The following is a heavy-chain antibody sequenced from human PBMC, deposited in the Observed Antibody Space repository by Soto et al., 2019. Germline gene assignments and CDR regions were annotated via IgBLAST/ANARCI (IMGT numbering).Heavy chain of an antibody. Sequence: EVQLLESGGGLVQPGGSLRLSCAASVFTFSSYAMSWVRQAPGKGLEWVSAISGSGGSTYYADSVKGRFTISRDNSKNTLYLQMNSLRAEDTAVYYCAKFIPTGSSWYRGEIDYWGQGTLVTVSS. D-gene: IGHD6-13*01. CDR1: VFTFSSYA. V-gene: IGHV3-23*01. CDR3: AKFIPTGSSWYRGEIDY. J-gene: IGHJ4*02. CDR2: ISGSGGST.